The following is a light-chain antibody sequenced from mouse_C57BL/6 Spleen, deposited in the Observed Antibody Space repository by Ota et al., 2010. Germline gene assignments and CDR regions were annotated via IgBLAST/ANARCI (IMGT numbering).Light chain of an antibody. CDR2: STS. Sequence: DIVMTQYSKEFMSTSVGDRVSVTCKASQKVDTNVAWYQQKPGQSPKSLIYSTSNRNSGVPDRFTGSGSGTDFTLTISNVQSEDLAEYFCQQYYNFPFTFGAGTKLELK. J-gene: IGKJ5*01. CDR3: QQYYNFPFT. V-gene: IGKV6-15*01. CDR1: QKVDTN.